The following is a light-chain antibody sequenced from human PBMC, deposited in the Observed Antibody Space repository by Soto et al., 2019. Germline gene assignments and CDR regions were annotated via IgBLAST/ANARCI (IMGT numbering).Light chain of an antibody. CDR3: CSYATSSALWV. Sequence: QPVLTQPASVSGSPGQSITISCTGTSSDVGTYTLVSWYQQHPGKAPKLMIYEGTKRPSGVSNRFSGSKSGDTASLTISGLQAEDEADYYCCSYATSSALWVFGGGTKLTVL. J-gene: IGLJ3*02. CDR2: EGT. V-gene: IGLV2-23*01. CDR1: SSDVGTYTL.